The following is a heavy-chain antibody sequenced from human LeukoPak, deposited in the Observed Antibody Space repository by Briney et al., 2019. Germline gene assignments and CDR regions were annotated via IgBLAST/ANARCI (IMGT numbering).Heavy chain of an antibody. CDR3: ARVRWGTFDY. Sequence: SETLSLTCTVSGGSISSDYWSWIRQPPGKGLEWIGYIYTSGSTNYNPSLKSRVTISVDTSKNQFSLKLSSVTAADTAVYYCARVRWGTFDYWGQGTLVTVSS. J-gene: IGHJ4*02. D-gene: IGHD3-16*01. V-gene: IGHV4-4*09. CDR2: IYTSGST. CDR1: GGSISSDY.